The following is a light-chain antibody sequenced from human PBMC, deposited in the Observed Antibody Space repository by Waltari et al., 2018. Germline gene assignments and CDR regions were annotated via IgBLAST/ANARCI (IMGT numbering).Light chain of an antibody. CDR3: YSSDSTGLRV. V-gene: IGLV3-10*01. CDR1: ELPRKY. CDR2: EDT. Sequence: SYELSQTPSVSVSPGQTARITCPGHELPRKYAYWFQQKSGPAPRLVIYEDTKRPSGIPERFSGSSSGTVATLTITGAQVDDEADYYCYSSDSTGLRVFGGGTTVVVL. J-gene: IGLJ1*01.